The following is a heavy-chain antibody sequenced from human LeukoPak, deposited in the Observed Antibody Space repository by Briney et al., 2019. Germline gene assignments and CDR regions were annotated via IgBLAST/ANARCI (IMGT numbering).Heavy chain of an antibody. D-gene: IGHD2-2*01. J-gene: IGHJ4*02. Sequence: ASVKVSCKASGYTFTSYGISWVRQAPGQGLEWMGWISAYNGNTNYAQELQGRVTMTTDTSTSTAYMELRSLRSDDTAVYYCAREGDCSSTSCYLGQLDYWGQGTLVTVSS. CDR3: AREGDCSSTSCYLGQLDY. V-gene: IGHV1-18*01. CDR2: ISAYNGNT. CDR1: GYTFTSYG.